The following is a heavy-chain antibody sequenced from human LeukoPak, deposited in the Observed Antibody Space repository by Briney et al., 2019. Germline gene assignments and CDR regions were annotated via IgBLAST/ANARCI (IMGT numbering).Heavy chain of an antibody. D-gene: IGHD2-2*01. Sequence: PSETLSLTCTVSGGSISSYYWSWIRQPAGKGLEWIRRIYTSGSTNYKPSLKSRVTMSVDTSKNQFSLKLSSVTAADTAVYYCARGGLGYCSSTSCSQRYYFDYWGRGTLVTVSS. J-gene: IGHJ4*02. CDR3: ARGGLGYCSSTSCSQRYYFDY. CDR1: GGSISSYY. V-gene: IGHV4-4*07. CDR2: IYTSGST.